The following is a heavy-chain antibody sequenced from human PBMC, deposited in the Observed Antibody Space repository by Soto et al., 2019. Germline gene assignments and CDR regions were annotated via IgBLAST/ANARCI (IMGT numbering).Heavy chain of an antibody. V-gene: IGHV2-5*01. D-gene: IGHD3-10*01. Sequence: QITLKESGPTLVKPTQTLTLTCTFSGFSFSTSGVGVGWIRQPPGKALEWLALIYWNDDRRYSPSLKSRLTSTXXTSKNQVFLTMTNMDPVDTATYYCVSGSFPNWFDPWGQGTLVTVSS. CDR3: VSGSFPNWFDP. CDR1: GFSFSTSGVG. CDR2: IYWNDDR. J-gene: IGHJ5*02.